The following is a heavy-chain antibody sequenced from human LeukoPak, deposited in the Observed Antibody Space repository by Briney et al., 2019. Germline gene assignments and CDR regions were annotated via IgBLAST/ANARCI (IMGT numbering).Heavy chain of an antibody. J-gene: IGHJ4*02. CDR3: ANREYHLPALY. Sequence: PGGSLRLSCAASGFTFSTYGMHWVRQAPGKGLEWVAVILYGGSNKYYADSVKGRFTISRDNSKNTLYLQMNSLRAEDTAVYYCANREYHLPALYWGQGTLVTVSS. CDR2: ILYGGSNK. CDR1: GFTFSTYG. D-gene: IGHD2-2*01. V-gene: IGHV3-30*18.